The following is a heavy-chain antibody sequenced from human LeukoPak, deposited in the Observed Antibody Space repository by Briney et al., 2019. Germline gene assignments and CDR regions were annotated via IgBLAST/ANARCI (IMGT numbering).Heavy chain of an antibody. CDR1: GFTFSGSA. CDR2: IRHEGSSYAT. Sequence: GGSLRLSCAAFGFTFSGSAMHWVRQASGKGLEWVGRIRHEGSSYATAYAASVTGRFTISRDDSKNTAYLQMNSLKTEDTAVYYCSRFVEAAMDVWGQGTTVTVSS. D-gene: IGHD1-1*01. J-gene: IGHJ6*02. V-gene: IGHV3-73*01. CDR3: SRFVEAAMDV.